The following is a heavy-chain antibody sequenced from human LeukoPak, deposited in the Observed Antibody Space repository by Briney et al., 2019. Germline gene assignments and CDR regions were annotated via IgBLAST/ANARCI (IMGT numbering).Heavy chain of an antibody. CDR3: ATDRTGDMGGYAFDI. CDR1: GYTLTELS. V-gene: IGHV1-24*01. Sequence: ASDKVSCKVSGYTLTELSMHWVRQAPGTGLEWMGGFDPEDGETIYAQKFQGRVTMTEDTSTDTAYMELSSLRSEDTAVYYCATDRTGDMGGYAFDIWGQGTMVTVSS. J-gene: IGHJ3*02. D-gene: IGHD7-27*01. CDR2: FDPEDGET.